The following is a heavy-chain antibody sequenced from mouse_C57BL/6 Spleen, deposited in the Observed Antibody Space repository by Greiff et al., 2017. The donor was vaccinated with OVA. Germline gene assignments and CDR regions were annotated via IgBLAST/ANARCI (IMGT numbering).Heavy chain of an antibody. CDR1: GYTFTDYE. CDR2: IDPETGGT. J-gene: IGHJ2*01. V-gene: IGHV1-15*01. Sequence: VKLMESGAELVRPGASVTLSCKASGYTFTDYEMHWVKQTPVHGLEWIGAIDPETGGTAYNQKFKGKAILTADKSSSTAYMELRSLTSEDSAVYYCTRRGYSTFDYWGQGTTLTVSS. D-gene: IGHD2-5*01. CDR3: TRRGYSTFDY.